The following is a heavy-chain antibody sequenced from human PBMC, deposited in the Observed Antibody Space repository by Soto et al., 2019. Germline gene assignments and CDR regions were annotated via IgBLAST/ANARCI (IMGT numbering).Heavy chain of an antibody. CDR1: GFTFSSYA. CDR2: ISGSGGST. J-gene: IGHJ6*03. V-gene: IGHV3-23*01. Sequence: EVQLLESGGGLVQPGGSLRLSCAASGFTFSSYAMSWVRQAPGKGLEWVSAISGSGGSTYYADSVKGRFTISRDNSKNTLYLQMNSLRAEDTAVYYCASATYSDISNMDVWGKGTTVTVSS. D-gene: IGHD3-9*01. CDR3: ASATYSDISNMDV.